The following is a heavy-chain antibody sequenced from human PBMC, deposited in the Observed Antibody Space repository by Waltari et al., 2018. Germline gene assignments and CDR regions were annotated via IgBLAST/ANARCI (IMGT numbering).Heavy chain of an antibody. CDR3: AKDWVTTWGMDV. D-gene: IGHD1-1*01. Sequence: EVQLLESGGGLVQPGGSLRLSCAASGFTFSSYSMIWVRQAPGTGLEWVSAISGSGGSTYYADSVKGRFTISRDNSKNTLYLQMNSLRAEDTAVYYCAKDWVTTWGMDVWGQGTTVTVSS. CDR1: GFTFSSYS. CDR2: ISGSGGST. J-gene: IGHJ6*02. V-gene: IGHV3-23*01.